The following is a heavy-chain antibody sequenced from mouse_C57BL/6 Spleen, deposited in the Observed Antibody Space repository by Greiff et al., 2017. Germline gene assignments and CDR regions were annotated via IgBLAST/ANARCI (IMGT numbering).Heavy chain of an antibody. CDR3: ARQGELGRGYFDY. D-gene: IGHD4-1*01. CDR2: ISSGGSYT. CDR1: GFTFSSYG. V-gene: IGHV5-6*01. J-gene: IGHJ2*01. Sequence: EVQVVESGGDLVKPGGSLKLSCAASGFTFSSYGMSWVRQTPDKRLEWVATISSGGSYTYYPDSVKGRFTISRDNANNTLYLQMSSLKSEDTAMYYCARQGELGRGYFDYWGQGTTLTVSS.